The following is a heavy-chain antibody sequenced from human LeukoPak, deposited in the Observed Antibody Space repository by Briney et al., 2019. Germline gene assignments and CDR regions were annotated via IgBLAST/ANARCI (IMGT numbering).Heavy chain of an antibody. V-gene: IGHV4-59*08. J-gene: IGHJ4*02. CDR2: IYYSGST. D-gene: IGHD1-26*01. Sequence: PSETLSLTCTVSGGSISSYYWSWIRQPPGKGLEWIGYIYYSGSTNYNPSHKSRVTISVDTSKNQFSLKLSSVTAADTAVYYCARGVGAIDYWGQGTLVTVSS. CDR3: ARGVGAIDY. CDR1: GGSISSYY.